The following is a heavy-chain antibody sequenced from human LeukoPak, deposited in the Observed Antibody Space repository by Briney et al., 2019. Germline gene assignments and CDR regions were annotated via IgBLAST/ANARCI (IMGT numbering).Heavy chain of an antibody. CDR2: IYYSGST. J-gene: IGHJ4*02. V-gene: IGHV4-30-4*08. CDR3: ASGYSNVDY. D-gene: IGHD6-13*01. CDR1: GGSISGGAYY. Sequence: SETLCLTCTVSGGSISGGAYYWSWIRQPPGKGLEWIGYIYYSGSTYYNPSLKSRVTISVDTSKNQFALKLSSVTAADTAVYYCASGYSNVDYWGQGTLVTVCS.